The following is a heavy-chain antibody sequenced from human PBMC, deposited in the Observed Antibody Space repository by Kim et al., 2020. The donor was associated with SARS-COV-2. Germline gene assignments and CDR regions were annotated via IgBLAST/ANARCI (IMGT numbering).Heavy chain of an antibody. CDR1: GFTLSSYW. D-gene: IGHD2-2*01. CDR2: IKQDGSEK. CDR3: ARGPCNRNS. J-gene: IGHJ1*01. Sequence: GGSLRLSCAASGFTLSSYWMSWVRQAPGKGLEWVANIKQDGSEKHYVDSVKGRFTISRDNAKNSLYLQMNSLRAEDTAVYYCARGPCNRNSWDQGT. V-gene: IGHV3-7*01.